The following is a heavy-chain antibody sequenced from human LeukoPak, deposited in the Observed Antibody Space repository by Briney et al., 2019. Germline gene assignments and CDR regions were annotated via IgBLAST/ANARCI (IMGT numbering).Heavy chain of an antibody. D-gene: IGHD2-21*02. CDR2: ISWNSGDI. CDR1: GFSFGGYA. V-gene: IGHV3-9*01. CDR3: VKSGGYATAIRYFDL. J-gene: IGHJ2*01. Sequence: GRSLRLPCAASGFSFGGYALHWVRQAPGKGLEWVASISWNSGDIVHADSVKGRFTISRDNAKNSLYLQMDSLRTEDTALYYCVKSGGYATAIRYFDLWGRGTLVTVSS.